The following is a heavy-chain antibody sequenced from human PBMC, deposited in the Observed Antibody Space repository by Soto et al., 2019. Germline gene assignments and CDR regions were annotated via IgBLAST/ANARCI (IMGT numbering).Heavy chain of an antibody. D-gene: IGHD3-16*01. CDR3: AKERHGGYDYVWGSYGGMDA. CDR1: GFTFSGYG. J-gene: IGHJ6*02. CDR2: ISYDGSNK. Sequence: QPGGSLRLSCAASGFTFSGYGMHWVRQSPGKGLEWVAVISYDGSNKYYADSVKGRFTISRDNSKNTLYLQMNSLRAEDTAVYYCAKERHGGYDYVWGSYGGMDAWGQGTTVTVSS. V-gene: IGHV3-30*18.